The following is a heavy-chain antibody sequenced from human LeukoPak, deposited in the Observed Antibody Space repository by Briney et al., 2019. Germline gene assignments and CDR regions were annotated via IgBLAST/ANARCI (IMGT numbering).Heavy chain of an antibody. Sequence: PSETLSLTCAVYGGSFSGYYWSWIRQPPGKGLEWIGEINHSGSTNYNPSLKSRVTISVDTSKNQFSLKLSSVTAADTAVYYSARGFRRPHQSRDRTPQPYYMDVWGKGTTVTVSS. J-gene: IGHJ6*03. V-gene: IGHV4-34*01. CDR1: GGSFSGYY. CDR3: ARGFRRPHQSRDRTPQPYYMDV. D-gene: IGHD1-14*01. CDR2: INHSGST.